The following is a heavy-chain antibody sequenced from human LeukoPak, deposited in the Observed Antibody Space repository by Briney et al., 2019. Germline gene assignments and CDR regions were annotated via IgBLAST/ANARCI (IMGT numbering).Heavy chain of an antibody. J-gene: IGHJ4*02. Sequence: GGSLRLSCAASGFTFSNQWMTWVRQAPGKGLEWVANIKQDGSKGHYVDSVKGRFTISRDSAKNSVYLQMNSLRAEDTAVYYCAREVIGDGDYWGQGTLVTVSS. CDR3: AREVIGDGDY. CDR1: GFTFSNQW. CDR2: IKQDGSKG. V-gene: IGHV3-7*01. D-gene: IGHD3-10*01.